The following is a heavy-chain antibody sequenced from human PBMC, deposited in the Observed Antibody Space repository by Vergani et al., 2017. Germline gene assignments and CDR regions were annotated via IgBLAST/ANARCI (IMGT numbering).Heavy chain of an antibody. CDR2: IDWDDDK. V-gene: IGHV2-70*15. Sequence: QVTLRESGPALVKPTQTLTLTCTFSGFSLSTSGMCVSWIRQPPGKALEWLARIDWDDDKYYSTSLKTRLTISKDTSKNQVVLTMTNMDPVDTAAYYCARIRYYYDSGNNGMDVWGQGTTVTVSS. J-gene: IGHJ6*02. D-gene: IGHD3-10*01. CDR1: GFSLSTSGMC. CDR3: ARIRYYYDSGNNGMDV.